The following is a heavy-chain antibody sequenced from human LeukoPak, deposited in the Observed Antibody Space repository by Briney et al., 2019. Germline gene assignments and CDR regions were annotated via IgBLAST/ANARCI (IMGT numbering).Heavy chain of an antibody. J-gene: IGHJ3*02. CDR1: GYTFTGYY. CDR2: INPNSGGT. Sequence: ASVKVSCKASGYTFTGYYIHWVRQAPGQGLEWMGLINPNSGGTNYAQKFQGRVTMTRDTSISTAYMELSRLRSDDTAVYYCAKVMGSGQWLVEREDFDIWGQGTMVTVSS. D-gene: IGHD6-19*01. CDR3: AKVMGSGQWLVEREDFDI. V-gene: IGHV1-2*02.